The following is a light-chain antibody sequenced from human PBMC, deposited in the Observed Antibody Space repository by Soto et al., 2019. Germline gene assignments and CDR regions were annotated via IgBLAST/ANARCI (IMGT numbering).Light chain of an antibody. J-gene: IGKJ1*01. CDR3: QQYNGYYRT. CDR1: QSISNW. V-gene: IGKV1-5*03. CDR2: KAS. Sequence: DIQMTQSPSTLSASVGDRVTITCRASQSISNWLAWYQQKPGKAPKLLIYKASTLESGVPSRFSGSGSGTDFTLTISSLQPDDFATYYCQQYNGYYRTFGQGTKVDIK.